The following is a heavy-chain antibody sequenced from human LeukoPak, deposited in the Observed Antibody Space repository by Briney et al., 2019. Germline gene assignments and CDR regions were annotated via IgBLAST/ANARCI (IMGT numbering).Heavy chain of an antibody. CDR1: GGSISSGGYY. D-gene: IGHD3-22*01. V-gene: IGHV4-39*07. CDR2: MYLSGTT. Sequence: SETLSLTCTVSGGSISSGGYYWSWVRQPPGKGLEWIGEMYLSGTTHSNPSVKSRVTISIDKSKNQFFLNLSSVTAADTAVYYCAGLVGRYSSGLYYYYFDYWGQGTLVTVSS. CDR3: AGLVGRYSSGLYYYYFDY. J-gene: IGHJ4*02.